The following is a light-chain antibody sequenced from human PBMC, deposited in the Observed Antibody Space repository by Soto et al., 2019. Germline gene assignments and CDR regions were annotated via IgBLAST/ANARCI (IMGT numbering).Light chain of an antibody. J-gene: IGLJ3*02. CDR2: GNN. CDR1: SSNIGSNY. V-gene: IGLV1-47*01. Sequence: QSVLTQPPSASGTPGQRVTISCSGSSSNIGSNYVSWYQHLPGTAPKLLIYGNNQRPSGVPDRFSGSKSGTSASLAISGLRSEDEADYYCAAWDESLSAPWVLGGGTKLTVL. CDR3: AAWDESLSAPWV.